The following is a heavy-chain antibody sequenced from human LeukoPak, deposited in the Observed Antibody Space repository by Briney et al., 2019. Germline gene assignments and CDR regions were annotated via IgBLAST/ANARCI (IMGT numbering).Heavy chain of an antibody. J-gene: IGHJ6*03. D-gene: IGHD3-10*01. CDR1: GGSISSYY. V-gene: IGHV4-4*07. CDR2: IYTSGST. CDR3: ARDSRRGYNYYYYMDV. Sequence: SETLSLTCTVSGGSISSYYWSWIRQPAGKGLEWIGRIYTSGSTNYNPSLKSRVTLSVATSKNQFSLKLRSVTAPDRAVYYCARDSRRGYNYYYYMDVWGKGTTVTVSS.